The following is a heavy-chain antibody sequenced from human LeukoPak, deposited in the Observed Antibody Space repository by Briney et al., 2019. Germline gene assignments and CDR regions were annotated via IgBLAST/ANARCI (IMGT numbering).Heavy chain of an antibody. CDR2: IKQDGSEK. V-gene: IGHV3-7*01. D-gene: IGHD4-17*01. Sequence: GGSLRLSCAASGFTFSSYWMSWVRQAPGKGLEWVANIKQDGSEKYYVDSVKGRFTISRDNAKNSLYLQMNSLRAEDTAVYYCARLNDDYDRANFDYWGQGTLVTVSS. CDR3: ARLNDDYDRANFDY. J-gene: IGHJ4*02. CDR1: GFTFSSYW.